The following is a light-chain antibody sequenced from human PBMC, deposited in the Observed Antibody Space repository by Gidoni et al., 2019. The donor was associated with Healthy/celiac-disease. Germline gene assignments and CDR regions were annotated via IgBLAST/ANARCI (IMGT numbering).Light chain of an antibody. CDR1: QSVLYSSNNKNY. Sequence: DRVMTQDPDSLAVSLGERATINCKSSQSVLYSSNNKNYLAWYQQKPGQHPKLLMYWASTRESGVPDRFSGSGSGTDFTLTISSLQAEDVAVYYCQQYYSTPYTFXQXTKLEIK. V-gene: IGKV4-1*01. J-gene: IGKJ2*01. CDR2: WAS. CDR3: QQYYSTPYT.